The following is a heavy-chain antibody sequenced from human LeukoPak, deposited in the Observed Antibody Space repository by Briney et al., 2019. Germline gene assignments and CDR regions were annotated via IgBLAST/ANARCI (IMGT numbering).Heavy chain of an antibody. CDR1: GGSINGYY. D-gene: IGHD6-19*01. J-gene: IGHJ3*02. V-gene: IGHV4-59*01. CDR3: TRDVGSTSGWFPDAFDI. Sequence: SETLSLTCTVSGGSINGYYWSWIRQSPGKGLEWIGYMSYSGGTNYNPSLKSRVTISGDTSRNQFSLKPSSVTAADTAVYYCTRDVGSTSGWFPDAFDIWGQGTMVTVSS. CDR2: MSYSGGT.